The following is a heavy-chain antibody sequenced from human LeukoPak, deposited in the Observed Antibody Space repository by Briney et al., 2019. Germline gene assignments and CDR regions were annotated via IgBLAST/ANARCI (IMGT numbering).Heavy chain of an antibody. CDR2: INHSGST. J-gene: IGHJ5*02. Sequence: SETLSLTCAVYGGSFSGYYWSWIRQPPGKGLEWIGEINHSGSTNYDPSLQSRVTISVDTSKNQFSLKLSSVTAADTAVYYCARDLYYYDPAFDPWGQGTLVTVSS. CDR1: GGSFSGYY. CDR3: ARDLYYYDPAFDP. V-gene: IGHV4-34*01. D-gene: IGHD3-22*01.